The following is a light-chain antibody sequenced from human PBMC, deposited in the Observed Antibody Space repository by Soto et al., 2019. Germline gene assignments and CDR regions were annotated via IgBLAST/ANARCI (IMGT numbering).Light chain of an antibody. CDR2: EVS. CDR1: SSDVGIYNY. J-gene: IGLJ1*01. V-gene: IGLV2-14*01. Sequence: QSALTQPASVSGSPGQSITISCTGTSSDVGIYNYVSWYQHHPDKAPKLMIYEVSNRPSGVSNRFSGSKSGNTASLAISGLQPEDEAYYYCGSSTSSSTDVFGTGTKLTVL. CDR3: GSSTSSSTDV.